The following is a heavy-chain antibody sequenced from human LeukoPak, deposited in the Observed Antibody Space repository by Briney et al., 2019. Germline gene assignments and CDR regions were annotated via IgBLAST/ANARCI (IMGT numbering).Heavy chain of an antibody. CDR3: AIGGPYSSSWLYDAFDI. Sequence: SVKVSCKASGGTFSSYAISWVRQAPGQGLEWMGGIIPIFGTANYAQKFQGRVTITADESTSTAYMELSSLRSEDTAVYYCAIGGPYSSSWLYDAFDIWGQGTMVTVSS. CDR1: GGTFSSYA. V-gene: IGHV1-69*01. CDR2: IIPIFGTA. J-gene: IGHJ3*02. D-gene: IGHD6-13*01.